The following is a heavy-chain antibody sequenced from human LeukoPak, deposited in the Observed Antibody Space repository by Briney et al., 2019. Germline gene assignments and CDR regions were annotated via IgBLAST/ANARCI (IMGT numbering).Heavy chain of an antibody. V-gene: IGHV4-39*07. CDR1: GGSISNSRNQY. J-gene: IGHJ3*02. D-gene: IGHD3-10*01. CDR3: ARLYMVRGVIKGHDAFDI. CDR2: IYYSGNT. Sequence: SETLSLTCTVSGGSISNSRNQYWSWIRQPPGKRLEYIGSIYYSGNTYYNPSLKSRVTISVDTSKNQFSLRLSSVTAADTAVYYCARLYMVRGVIKGHDAFDIWGQGTMVTVSS.